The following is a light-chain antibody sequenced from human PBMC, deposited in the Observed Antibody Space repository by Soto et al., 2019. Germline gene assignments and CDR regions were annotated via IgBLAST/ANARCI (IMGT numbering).Light chain of an antibody. J-gene: IGLJ3*02. CDR3: TSYAGSSNWV. V-gene: IGLV2-8*01. Sequence: QSALTQPPSASGSPGQSVTISCTGTSSDVGNYNYVSWYQQHPGKAPKLMIYEVTKRPSGVPDRCSGSKSDNTASLTVSGLQAEDEGDYYCTSYAGSSNWVFGGGTKLTVL. CDR2: EVT. CDR1: SSDVGNYNY.